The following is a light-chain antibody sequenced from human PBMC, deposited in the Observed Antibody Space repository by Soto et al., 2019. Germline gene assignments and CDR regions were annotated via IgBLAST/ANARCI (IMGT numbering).Light chain of an antibody. V-gene: IGLV2-14*01. CDR1: SGDVGAYNY. CDR2: DVS. J-gene: IGLJ1*01. Sequence: QSVLTQPASVSGSPGQSITISCTGTSGDVGAYNYVSWYQQHPGKAPRLMIYDVSNRPSGASNRFSGSKSGNTASLTISGLQAEDEADYYCGSWDSSLSAYVFGTGTKLTVL. CDR3: GSWDSSLSAYV.